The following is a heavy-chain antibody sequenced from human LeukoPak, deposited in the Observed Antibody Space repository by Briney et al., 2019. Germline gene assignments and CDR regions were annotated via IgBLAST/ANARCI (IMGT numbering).Heavy chain of an antibody. V-gene: IGHV4-4*07. J-gene: IGHJ4*02. CDR3: ARDSAYSSSYDY. D-gene: IGHD6-6*01. CDR2: IYTSGST. Sequence: SETLSLTCTVSGGSISSYYWSWIRQPAGKGLEWIGRIYTSGSTNYNPSLKSRVTMSVETSKNQFSLKPGSVTAADTAVYYCARDSAYSSSYDYWGQGTLVTVSS. CDR1: GGSISSYY.